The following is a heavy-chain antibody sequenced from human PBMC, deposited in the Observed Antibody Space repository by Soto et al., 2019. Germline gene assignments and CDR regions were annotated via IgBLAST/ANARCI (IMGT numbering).Heavy chain of an antibody. CDR3: ASSRGFRGVPLDY. V-gene: IGHV3-30-3*01. D-gene: IGHD3-10*01. CDR1: GFTFSSYA. Sequence: QVQLVESGGGVVQPGRSLRLSCAASGFTFSSYAMHWVRQAPGKGLEWVAVISYDGSNKYYADSVKGRFTISRDNSKNTLYLQMNSLRAEDTAVYYCASSRGFRGVPLDYWGQGTLVTVSS. CDR2: ISYDGSNK. J-gene: IGHJ4*02.